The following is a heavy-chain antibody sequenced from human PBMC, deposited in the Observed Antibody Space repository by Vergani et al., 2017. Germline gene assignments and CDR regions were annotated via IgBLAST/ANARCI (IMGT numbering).Heavy chain of an antibody. CDR1: GFTFSNAW. Sequence: EVQLVESGGGLVKPGGSLRLSCAASGFTFSNAWMSWVRQAPGKGLEWVGRIKSKTDGGTTDYAAPVKGRFTISRDDSKNTLYLQMNSLKTEDTAVYYCTADPTIPIAVAVDSWGQGTLVTVSS. CDR3: TADPTIPIAVAVDS. V-gene: IGHV3-15*01. J-gene: IGHJ4*02. CDR2: IKSKTDGGTT. D-gene: IGHD6-19*01.